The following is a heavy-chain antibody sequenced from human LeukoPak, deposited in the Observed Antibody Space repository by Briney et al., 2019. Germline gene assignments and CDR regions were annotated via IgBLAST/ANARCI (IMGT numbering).Heavy chain of an antibody. CDR2: TYYSGST. Sequence: PSETLSLTCTVSGGSISSSSYYWGWIRQPPGKGLEWIGSTYYSGSTYYNPSLKSRVTISVDTSKNQFSLKLSSVTAADTAVYYCARDHEEGRFDYWGQGTLVTVSS. J-gene: IGHJ4*02. CDR3: ARDHEEGRFDY. V-gene: IGHV4-39*07. CDR1: GGSISSSSYY.